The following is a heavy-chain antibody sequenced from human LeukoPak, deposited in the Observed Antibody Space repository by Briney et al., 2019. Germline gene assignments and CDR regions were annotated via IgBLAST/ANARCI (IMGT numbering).Heavy chain of an antibody. Sequence: GGSLRLSCAASGFTFSSYAMSWVRQAPGKGLEWVSAISGSGGSTYYADSVKGRFTISRDNSKNTLYLQMNSLRAEDTAVYYCAKGQRGYTFGSQDYWGQGTLVTVSS. CDR2: ISGSGGST. CDR3: AKGQRGYTFGSQDY. J-gene: IGHJ4*02. D-gene: IGHD5-18*01. V-gene: IGHV3-23*01. CDR1: GFTFSSYA.